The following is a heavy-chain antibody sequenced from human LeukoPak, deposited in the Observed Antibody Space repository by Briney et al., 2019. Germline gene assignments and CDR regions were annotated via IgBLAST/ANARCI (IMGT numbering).Heavy chain of an antibody. V-gene: IGHV3-23*01. CDR2: ISGSSDRT. CDR3: AKRTAGYNYGPNWFDP. J-gene: IGHJ5*02. D-gene: IGHD5-18*01. CDR1: GFSFSDSA. Sequence: GGSLRLSCAASGFSFSDSAMSCVRQTPGKGLEWVSDISGSSDRTYYADSVKGRFTISRDNSKNTLYLQINSLRAEDTAVYYCAKRTAGYNYGPNWFDPWGQGTLVTVSS.